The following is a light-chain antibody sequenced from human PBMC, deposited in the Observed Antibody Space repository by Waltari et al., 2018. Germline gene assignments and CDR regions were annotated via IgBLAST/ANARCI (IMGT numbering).Light chain of an antibody. J-gene: IGLJ2*01. V-gene: IGLV2-14*03. CDR1: SNDVGSSTF. Sequence: QSALTQPASVSGSPGQSITIPCTGTSNDVGSSTFLSWYQQPPGRAPQPMIYDVTERPSGISYRFSGSKSANTASLTISGLLPEDEAIYYCSSFTDTHTLLFGGGTTVTVL. CDR2: DVT. CDR3: SSFTDTHTLL.